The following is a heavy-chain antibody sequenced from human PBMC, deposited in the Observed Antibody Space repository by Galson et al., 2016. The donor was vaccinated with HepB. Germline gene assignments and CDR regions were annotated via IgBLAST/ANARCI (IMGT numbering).Heavy chain of an antibody. D-gene: IGHD2-15*01. Sequence: SLRLSCAASGFTFSSYGIHWVRQAPGKGLEWVALIWYDGTNEYYADSVKGRFTIPRDNFKNTLYLQMNSLRAEDTAVYYCAKDIGYCSGGTCPNDAFDIWGQGTMVTVSS. CDR2: IWYDGTNE. CDR3: AKDIGYCSGGTCPNDAFDI. CDR1: GFTFSSYG. J-gene: IGHJ3*02. V-gene: IGHV3-33*06.